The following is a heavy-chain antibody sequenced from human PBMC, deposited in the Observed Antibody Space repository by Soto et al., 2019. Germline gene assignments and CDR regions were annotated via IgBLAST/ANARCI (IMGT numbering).Heavy chain of an antibody. J-gene: IGHJ4*02. V-gene: IGHV4-31*03. CDR1: GGSISSGGYY. D-gene: IGHD2-2*01. Sequence: SETLSLTCTVSGGSISSGGYYWSWIRQPPGKGLEWIGYIYYSGSTYYNPSLKSRVTISVDTSKNQFSLKLSSVTAADTAVYYCARGRSSTSPYPIGYWGQGTLVTVSS. CDR3: ARGRSSTSPYPIGY. CDR2: IYYSGST.